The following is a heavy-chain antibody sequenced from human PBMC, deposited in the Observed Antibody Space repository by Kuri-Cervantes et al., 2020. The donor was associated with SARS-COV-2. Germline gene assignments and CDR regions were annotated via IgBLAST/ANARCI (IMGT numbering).Heavy chain of an antibody. J-gene: IGHJ3*02. Sequence: LSLTCAVSGGSISSGGYSWSWVRQAPGKGLEWVSAISGSGGSTYYADSVKGRFTISRDNSKNTLYLQMNSLRAEDTAVYYCANPGRNDAFDIWGQGTMVTVSS. V-gene: IGHV3-23*01. CDR1: GGSISSGGYS. CDR3: ANPGRNDAFDI. CDR2: ISGSGGST.